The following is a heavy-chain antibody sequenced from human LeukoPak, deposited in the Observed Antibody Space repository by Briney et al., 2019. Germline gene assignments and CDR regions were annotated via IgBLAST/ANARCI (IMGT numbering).Heavy chain of an antibody. CDR1: GGSISSGSYY. CDR2: IYTSGST. J-gene: IGHJ6*03. CDR3: ARDRYDILTGQNYYYYYMDV. D-gene: IGHD3-9*01. Sequence: SETLSLTCTVSGGSISSGSYYWSWIRQPAGNGLEWIGRIYTSGSTNCNPSLKSRVTISVDTSKNQFSLKLSSVTAADTAVYYCARDRYDILTGQNYYYYYMDVWGKGTTVTISS. V-gene: IGHV4-61*02.